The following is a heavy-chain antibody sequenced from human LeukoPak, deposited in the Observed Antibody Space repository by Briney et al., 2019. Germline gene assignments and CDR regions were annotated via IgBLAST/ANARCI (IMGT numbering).Heavy chain of an antibody. Sequence: GGSLRLSCAASGFTFLSYGMHWVRQAPGKGLEWVAFIRYDGSNKYYADSVKGRFTISRDNAKNSLYLQMNSLRAEDTAVYYCARTTEAHSWRTRYYDYYMDVWGKGTTVTVSS. V-gene: IGHV3-30*02. J-gene: IGHJ6*03. CDR1: GFTFLSYG. CDR2: IRYDGSNK. D-gene: IGHD1-1*01. CDR3: ARTTEAHSWRTRYYDYYMDV.